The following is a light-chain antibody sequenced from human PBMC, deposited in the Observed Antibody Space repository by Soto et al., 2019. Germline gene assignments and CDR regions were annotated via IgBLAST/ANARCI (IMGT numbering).Light chain of an antibody. CDR2: GAS. CDR1: QAVSASY. Sequence: EVVLTQSPGTLSLSPGERATLSCRASQAVSASYLAWYQQKPGQAPRLLIYGASSRATDIPDRFSASGSGTDFTLTISRLEPEDFAVYFCQQYATSPTFGPGTKVEI. V-gene: IGKV3-20*01. J-gene: IGKJ3*01. CDR3: QQYATSPT.